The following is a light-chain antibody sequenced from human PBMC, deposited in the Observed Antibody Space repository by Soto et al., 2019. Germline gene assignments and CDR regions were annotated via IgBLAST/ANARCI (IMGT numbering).Light chain of an antibody. CDR1: QSISTS. CDR3: LQTYTVPRT. CDR2: DAS. V-gene: IGKV1-39*01. Sequence: DIQMTQSPSSLSASVGDRVTITCRASQSISTSLCWFQQKPGRAPKLLISDASTLQSGVPSRFSGSGFGTDFTLTISSLQPEDFAAYYCLQTYTVPRTFGQGTNLAIK. J-gene: IGKJ2*01.